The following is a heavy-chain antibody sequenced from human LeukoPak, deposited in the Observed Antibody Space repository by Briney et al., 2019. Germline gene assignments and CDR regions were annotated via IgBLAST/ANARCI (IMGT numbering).Heavy chain of an antibody. Sequence: ASVKVSCKASGFTFTSSAVQWVRQARGQRLEWIGWIVVGSGNTNYAQKFQKRVTITRDMSTSTAYMELSSLRSEDTAVYYCAARGGLPLYYFDYWGQGTLATVSS. CDR2: IVVGSGNT. D-gene: IGHD2-15*01. CDR1: GFTFTSSA. V-gene: IGHV1-58*01. J-gene: IGHJ4*02. CDR3: AARGGLPLYYFDY.